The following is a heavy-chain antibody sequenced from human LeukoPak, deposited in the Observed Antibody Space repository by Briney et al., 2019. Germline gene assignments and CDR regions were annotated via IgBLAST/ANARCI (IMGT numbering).Heavy chain of an antibody. Sequence: PSETLSLTCTVSGGSISSSSYYWGWIRQPPGKGLEWIGSIYYSGSTYYNPSLKSRVTISVDTSKNQFSLKLSSVTAADTAVYYCARDKKQGVGFNRYNWFDPWGQGTLVTVSS. CDR1: GGSISSSSYY. V-gene: IGHV4-39*07. CDR2: IYYSGST. J-gene: IGHJ5*02. D-gene: IGHD1-26*01. CDR3: ARDKKQGVGFNRYNWFDP.